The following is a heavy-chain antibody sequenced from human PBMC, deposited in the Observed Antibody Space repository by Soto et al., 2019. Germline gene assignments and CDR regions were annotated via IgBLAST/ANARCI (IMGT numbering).Heavy chain of an antibody. CDR2: IYNSGTT. J-gene: IGHJ5*02. Sequence: SETLSLTCTVSGGSITRGGYYWSWIRQHPGKGLEWIGYIYNSGTTYYNPSLKSRVTISVDTSKNQFSLKLTSVTAADTAVYYCARDAAPWGQGTLVTVSX. V-gene: IGHV4-31*03. CDR1: GGSITRGGYY. D-gene: IGHD6-25*01. CDR3: ARDAAP.